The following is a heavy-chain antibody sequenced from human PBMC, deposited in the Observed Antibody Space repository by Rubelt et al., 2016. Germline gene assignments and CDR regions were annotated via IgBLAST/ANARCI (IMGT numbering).Heavy chain of an antibody. J-gene: IGHJ4*02. D-gene: IGHD4-23*01. CDR3: ATTGGNGGDFDY. V-gene: IGHV4-59*01. CDR2: MYYSGST. CDR1: GGSMSTYY. Sequence: QVQLQESGPGLVKPSETLSLTCTVSGGSMSTYYWSWIRQPPGKGLEWIGYMYYSGSTNHNPSLKSRVTISMDTSKNQFFLKLSSVTAADTAVYYCATTGGNGGDFDYWGQGTLVTVSS.